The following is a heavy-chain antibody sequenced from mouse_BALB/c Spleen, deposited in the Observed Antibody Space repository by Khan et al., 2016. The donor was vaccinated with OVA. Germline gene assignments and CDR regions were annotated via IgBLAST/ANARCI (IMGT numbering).Heavy chain of an antibody. J-gene: IGHJ2*01. V-gene: IGHV3-2*02. Sequence: EVQLQESGPGLVKPSQSLSLTCTVTGYSITSDYAWNWIRRFPGNKLEWMGYITYSGSTSYYPTLKSRITITGDTSKNQFFLQLKSVTSEDTATYFCTRGRGYWGQGTTLTVSS. CDR1: GYSITSDYA. CDR3: TRGRGY. CDR2: ITYSGST.